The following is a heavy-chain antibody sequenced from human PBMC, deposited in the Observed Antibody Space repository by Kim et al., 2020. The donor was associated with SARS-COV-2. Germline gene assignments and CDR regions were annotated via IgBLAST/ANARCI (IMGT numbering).Heavy chain of an antibody. CDR3: ANKGPQKYHFYALDV. V-gene: IGHV3-74*01. CDR2: IRNDDIGT. Sequence: GGSLRLSCAASGLPFSNYWMHWVRQAPGKGLVWVSSIRNDDIGTNYAGSVKGRFTISRDKAKNTLYLQMNSLRDEETAVYYCANKGPQKYHFYALDVWGQGTTVTVSS. D-gene: IGHD3-16*01. J-gene: IGHJ6*02. CDR1: GLPFSNYW.